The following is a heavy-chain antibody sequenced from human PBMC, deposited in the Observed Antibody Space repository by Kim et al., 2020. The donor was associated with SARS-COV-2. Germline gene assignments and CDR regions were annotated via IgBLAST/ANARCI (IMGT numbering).Heavy chain of an antibody. D-gene: IGHD1-26*01. J-gene: IGHJ4*02. CDR3: ARDRAQYSGSYCY. V-gene: IGHV3-21*01. Sequence: YADSVKGRFPTSRDNAKNSLYLQMNSLRAEDTAVYYCARDRAQYSGSYCYGGQGTLVTVSS.